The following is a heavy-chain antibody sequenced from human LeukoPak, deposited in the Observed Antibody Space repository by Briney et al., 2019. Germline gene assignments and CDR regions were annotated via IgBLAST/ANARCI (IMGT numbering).Heavy chain of an antibody. Sequence: SQTLSLTCAISGDSVSSNSAAWNWIRQSPSRGLEWLGRTYYRSKWYNDYAVSVKGRITINPDTSKNQFSLQLNSVTPEDTAVYYCARDSDFWSGSFQYYLDYWGQGTLVTVSS. J-gene: IGHJ4*02. V-gene: IGHV6-1*01. CDR1: GDSVSSNSAA. CDR3: ARDSDFWSGSFQYYLDY. CDR2: TYYRSKWYN. D-gene: IGHD3-3*01.